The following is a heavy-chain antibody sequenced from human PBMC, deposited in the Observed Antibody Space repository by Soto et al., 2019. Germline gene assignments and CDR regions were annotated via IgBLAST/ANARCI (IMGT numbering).Heavy chain of an antibody. D-gene: IGHD6-13*01. J-gene: IGHJ4*02. CDR1: GFTFSSYS. V-gene: IGHV3-21*01. CDR2: ISSSSSYI. Sequence: GGSLRLSCAASGFTFSSYSMNWVRQAPGKGLEWVSSISSSSSYIYYADSVKGRFTISRDNAKNSLYLQMNSLRAEDTAVYYCARYFPSIAWELSPSAYWGQGTLVTV. CDR3: ARYFPSIAWELSPSAY.